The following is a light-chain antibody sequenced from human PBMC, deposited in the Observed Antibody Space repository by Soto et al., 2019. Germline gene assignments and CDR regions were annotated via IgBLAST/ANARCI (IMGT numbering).Light chain of an antibody. J-gene: IGKJ4*01. CDR3: QQYNKWPLT. CDR1: QSVAGN. CDR2: GAF. V-gene: IGKV3-15*01. Sequence: EIVMTQSPATLSVSPGEGATLSCWASQSVAGNLAWYQQKPGQAPRLLIYGAFTRATGIPATFSGSGYGTELTLTISSLQSEDFAVYYCQQYNKWPLTFGGGTKVEI.